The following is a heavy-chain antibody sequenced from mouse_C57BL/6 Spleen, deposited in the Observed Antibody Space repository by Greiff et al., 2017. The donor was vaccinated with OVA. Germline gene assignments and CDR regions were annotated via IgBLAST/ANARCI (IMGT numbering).Heavy chain of an antibody. J-gene: IGHJ1*03. CDR2: ISSGSSTI. D-gene: IGHD2-3*01. CDR1: GFTFSDYG. V-gene: IGHV5-17*01. CDR3: ARIRDDGYYEYFDV. Sequence: EVQLVESGGGLVKPGGSLKLSCAASGFTFSDYGMHWVRQAPEKGLEWVAYISSGSSTIYYADTVKGRFTISRDNAKNTLFLQMTSLRSEDTAMYYCARIRDDGYYEYFDVWGTGTTVTVSS.